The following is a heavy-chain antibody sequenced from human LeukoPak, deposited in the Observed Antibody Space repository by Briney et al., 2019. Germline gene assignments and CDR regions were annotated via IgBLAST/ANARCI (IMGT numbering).Heavy chain of an antibody. CDR3: ARQDALGKFPPPYYLDV. D-gene: IGHD1-26*01. Sequence: SETLSLTCAVSGGSIRSYNWNWIRQPPGKGLEWIGYISETGSTNYNSSLENRVTLSLDTSKSQISLNLRSATVADTAVYYCARQDALGKFPPPYYLDVWGKGTNVIVS. V-gene: IGHV4-59*08. CDR2: ISETGST. J-gene: IGHJ6*03. CDR1: GGSIRSYN.